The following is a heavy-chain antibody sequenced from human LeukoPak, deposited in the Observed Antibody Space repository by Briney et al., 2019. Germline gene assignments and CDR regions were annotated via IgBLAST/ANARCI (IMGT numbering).Heavy chain of an antibody. D-gene: IGHD3-16*02. V-gene: IGHV3-30*18. CDR3: AKDGYTPSSGGFDY. Sequence: GGSLRLSCAASGFTFSSYDTHWVRQAPGKGLQWVAVISYDGSHKYYADSVKGRFTISRDNSKNTLYLQMNSLSAEDTAVYYCAKDGYTPSSGGFDYWGQGTLVTVSS. CDR1: GFTFSSYD. CDR2: ISYDGSHK. J-gene: IGHJ4*02.